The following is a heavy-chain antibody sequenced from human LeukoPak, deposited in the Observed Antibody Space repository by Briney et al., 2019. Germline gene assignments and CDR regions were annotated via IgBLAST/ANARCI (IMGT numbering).Heavy chain of an antibody. CDR2: IRSKSNSYAA. CDR1: GFTFSDSA. V-gene: IGHV3-73*01. Sequence: HPGGSLRLSCATSGFTFSDSAIHWVRQASGKGLEWVGRIRSKSNSYAANYAASVQGRFTLSRDGSKNTAYLQMNSLKTEDTAMYYCTTTIYGSGKAGYWGQGTLVTVSS. D-gene: IGHD3-10*01. J-gene: IGHJ4*02. CDR3: TTTIYGSGKAGY.